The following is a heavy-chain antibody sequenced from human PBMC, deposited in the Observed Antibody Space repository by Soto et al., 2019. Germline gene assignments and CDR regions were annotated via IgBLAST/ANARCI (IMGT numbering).Heavy chain of an antibody. CDR3: AQGLSPYFYGMVV. J-gene: IGHJ6*02. CDR2: ISYDGTNK. CDR1: GFTFSSYG. Sequence: QEQLEESGGGVVQPGRSLRLSCVASGFTFSSYGMHWVRQAPGEGLEWVAVISYDGTNKYYADSVKGRFTISSDNSKNTLYLQMNSLRAEDTAVYYCAQGLSPYFYGMVVWGQGTTVTVSS. V-gene: IGHV3-30*18.